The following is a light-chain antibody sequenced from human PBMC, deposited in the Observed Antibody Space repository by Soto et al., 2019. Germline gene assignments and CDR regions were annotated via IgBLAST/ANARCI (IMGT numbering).Light chain of an antibody. CDR1: SSNIGAGYD. J-gene: IGLJ3*02. Sequence: QSVLTQPPSVSGAPGQRVTISCTGSSSNIGAGYDVHGYQQLPGTDPKLLIYGNSNRPSGVPDRFSGSKSGTSASLAITGLQAEDEADYYCHSYDSSLSGWVFGGGTKLPVL. CDR2: GNS. CDR3: HSYDSSLSGWV. V-gene: IGLV1-40*01.